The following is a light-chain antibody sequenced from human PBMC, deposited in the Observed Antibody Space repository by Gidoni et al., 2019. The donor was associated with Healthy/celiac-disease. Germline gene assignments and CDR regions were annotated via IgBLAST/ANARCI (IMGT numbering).Light chain of an antibody. Sequence: ETVMTMSPATLSVSPGERATLACRASPSVSSNLAWYQQKPGQAPRLLIYGASTRAAGIPARFSGSGSGTEFTLTISSLQSEDFAVYYCQQYNNWPYTCGQGTKLKIK. V-gene: IGKV3D-15*01. CDR3: QQYNNWPYT. CDR1: PSVSSN. J-gene: IGKJ2*01. CDR2: GAS.